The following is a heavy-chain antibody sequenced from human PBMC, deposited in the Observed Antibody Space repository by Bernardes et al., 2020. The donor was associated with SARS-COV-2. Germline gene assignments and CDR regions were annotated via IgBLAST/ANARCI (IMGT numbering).Heavy chain of an antibody. Sequence: SGPTLVKPTQTLTLTCTFSGFSLSTSGLGVGWIHQPPGKALEWLALIYWDDDKRYSPSLKSRLTITKDTSKNQVVLTMTNMDPVDTATYYCARWFGMITRAWFDPWGQGTLVTVSS. V-gene: IGHV2-5*02. J-gene: IGHJ5*02. CDR3: ARWFGMITRAWFDP. CDR1: GFSLSTSGLG. D-gene: IGHD3-16*01. CDR2: IYWDDDK.